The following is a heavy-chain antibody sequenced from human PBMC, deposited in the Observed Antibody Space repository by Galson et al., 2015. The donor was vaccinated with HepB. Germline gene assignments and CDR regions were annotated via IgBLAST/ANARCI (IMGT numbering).Heavy chain of an antibody. Sequence: SLRLSCAASGFTYSNYAMTWVRQAPGKGLEWVSSISGSRGSTYYADSVKGRFTISRDNSRNTLYLQMNSLTAEDTAIYYCAKGMDGGGDCYLLDHWGQGTLVTVSS. J-gene: IGHJ4*02. CDR3: AKGMDGGGDCYLLDH. D-gene: IGHD2-21*01. CDR2: ISGSRGST. CDR1: GFTYSNYA. V-gene: IGHV3-23*01.